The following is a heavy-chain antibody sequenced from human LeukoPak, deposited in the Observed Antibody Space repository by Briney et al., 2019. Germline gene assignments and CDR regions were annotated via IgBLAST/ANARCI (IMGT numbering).Heavy chain of an antibody. Sequence: NPSETLSLTCTVSGGSISSSSYYWGWIRQPPGKGLEWIGSIYYSGSTNYNPSLKSRVTISVDTSKNQFSLKLSSVTAADTAVYYCARATYDSSGPRFDPWGQGTLVTVSS. CDR2: IYYSGST. J-gene: IGHJ5*02. CDR3: ARATYDSSGPRFDP. CDR1: GGSISSSSYY. V-gene: IGHV4-39*07. D-gene: IGHD3-22*01.